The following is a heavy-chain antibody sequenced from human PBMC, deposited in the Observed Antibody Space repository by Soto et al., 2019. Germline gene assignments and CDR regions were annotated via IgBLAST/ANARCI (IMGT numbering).Heavy chain of an antibody. CDR2: VNPGNGTT. V-gene: IGHV1-2*02. J-gene: IGHJ4*02. D-gene: IGHD2-8*01. CDR3: ARDTYAIFDY. Sequence: GASVKVSCKASGYTFTAYYMHWVRQAPGQGLEWMGWVNPGNGTTSFAQKFQGRVTMTRDTSISTAYMELSGLRSDDTAMYYCARDTYAIFDYWGQGTLVTVSS. CDR1: GYTFTAYY.